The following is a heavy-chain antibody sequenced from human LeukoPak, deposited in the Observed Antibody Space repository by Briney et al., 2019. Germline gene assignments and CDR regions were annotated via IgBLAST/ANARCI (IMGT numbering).Heavy chain of an antibody. CDR2: IYYSGST. CDR1: GGSISSYY. CDR3: ARGNDILTGYVFDF. D-gene: IGHD3-9*01. J-gene: IGHJ4*02. V-gene: IGHV4-59*08. Sequence: SETLSLTCTVSGGSISSYYWSWIRQPPGKGLEWIAYIYYSGSTDYNPSLKSRVTVYVDTSKNQFSLRLTSVSAADTALYYCARGNDILTGYVFDFWGQGTLVTVSS.